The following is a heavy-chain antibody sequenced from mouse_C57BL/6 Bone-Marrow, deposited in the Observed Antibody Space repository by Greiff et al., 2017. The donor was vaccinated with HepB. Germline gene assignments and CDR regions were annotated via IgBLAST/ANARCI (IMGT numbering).Heavy chain of an antibody. CDR1: GYAFTNYL. Sequence: QVQLQQSGAELVRPGTSVKVSCKASGYAFTNYLIEWVKRRPGQGLEWIGVINPGSGGTNYNEKFKGKATLTADKSSSTAYMQLSSLTSEDSAVYFCARALFDYWGQGTTLTVSS. V-gene: IGHV1-54*01. J-gene: IGHJ2*01. CDR3: ARALFDY. CDR2: INPGSGGT.